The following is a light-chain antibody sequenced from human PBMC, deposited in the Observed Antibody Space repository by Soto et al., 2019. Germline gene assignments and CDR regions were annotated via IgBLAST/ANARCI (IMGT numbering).Light chain of an antibody. CDR1: KLGDKY. CDR3: QAWDSSTHVV. V-gene: IGLV3-1*01. Sequence: SYELTQPPSVSVSPVQTASITCSGDKLGDKYACWYQQKPGQSPVLVIYQDSKRPSGIPERFSGSNSGNTGTLSISGTQAMDEADYYCQAWDSSTHVVFGGGTKLTVL. CDR2: QDS. J-gene: IGLJ2*01.